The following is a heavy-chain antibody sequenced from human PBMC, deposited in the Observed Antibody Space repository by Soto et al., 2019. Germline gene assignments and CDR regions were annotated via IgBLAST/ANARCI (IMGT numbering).Heavy chain of an antibody. J-gene: IGHJ6*02. D-gene: IGHD3-9*01. CDR3: AVDILTGYGMDV. Sequence: EVLLLESGGGLVQPGGSLRLSCAASGFTFSSYAMSWVRQAPGKGLEWVSAISGSGGSTYYADSVKGRFTISRDNSKNTLYLQMNSLRAEDTAVYYCAVDILTGYGMDVWGQGTTVTVSS. CDR2: ISGSGGST. CDR1: GFTFSSYA. V-gene: IGHV3-23*01.